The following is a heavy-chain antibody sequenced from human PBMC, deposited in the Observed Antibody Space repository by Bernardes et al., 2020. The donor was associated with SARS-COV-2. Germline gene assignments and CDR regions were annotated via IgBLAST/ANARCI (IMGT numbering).Heavy chain of an antibody. CDR2: IKRDGSET. Sequence: SLRLSCAGSGFDFSDYWMTWVHQAPGKGLEWVANIKRDGSETYYVDSVKGRFTISRDNAKNLVFLQMNSLRAEDTAVFYCARSAGMDVWGQGTMVTVSS. CDR3: ARSAGMDV. V-gene: IGHV3-7*03. J-gene: IGHJ6*02. CDR1: GFDFSDYW.